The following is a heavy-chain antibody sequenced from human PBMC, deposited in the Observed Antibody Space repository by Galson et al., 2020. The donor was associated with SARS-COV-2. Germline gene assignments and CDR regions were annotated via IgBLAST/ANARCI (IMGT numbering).Heavy chain of an antibody. J-gene: IGHJ4*02. CDR1: GFTFSSYG. D-gene: IGHD3-10*01. Sequence: TGGSLRLSCAASGFTFSSYGMHWVRQAPGKGLEWVAFISYDGSNKYYADSVKGRFTISRDNSKNTLYLQMNNLRAEDTAVYYCAKDQLLWFGELYPSFFDYWGQGTLVTFSS. CDR2: ISYDGSNK. V-gene: IGHV3-30*18. CDR3: AKDQLLWFGELYPSFFDY.